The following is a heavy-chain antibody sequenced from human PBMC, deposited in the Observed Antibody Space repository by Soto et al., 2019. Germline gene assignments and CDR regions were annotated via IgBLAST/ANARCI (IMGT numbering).Heavy chain of an antibody. D-gene: IGHD3-22*01. Sequence: VKVSCKASGYTFTSYAMHWVRQAPGQRLEWMGWINAGNGNTKYSQKSQGRVTITRDTSASTAYMELSSLRSEDTAVYYCARGYLLVYYYDSSGYLFDYWGQGTLVTVSS. CDR1: GYTFTSYA. J-gene: IGHJ4*02. CDR3: ARGYLLVYYYDSSGYLFDY. CDR2: INAGNGNT. V-gene: IGHV1-3*01.